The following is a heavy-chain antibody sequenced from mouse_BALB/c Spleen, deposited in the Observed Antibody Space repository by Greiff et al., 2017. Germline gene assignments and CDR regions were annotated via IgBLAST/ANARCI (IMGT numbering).Heavy chain of an antibody. V-gene: IGHV5-6*02. CDR1: GFTFSSYG. J-gene: IGHJ1*01. D-gene: IGHD4-1*01. CDR3: ARQSAGNWYFDV. Sequence: DVMLVESGGDLVKPGGSLKLSCAASGFTFSSYGMSWVRQTPDKRLEWVATISSGGSYTYYPDSVKGRFTISRDNAKNTLYLQMSSLKSEDTAMYYCARQSAGNWYFDVWGAGTTGTVAS. CDR2: ISSGGSYT.